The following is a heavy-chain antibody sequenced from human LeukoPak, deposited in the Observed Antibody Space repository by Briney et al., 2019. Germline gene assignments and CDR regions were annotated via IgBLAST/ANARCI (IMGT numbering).Heavy chain of an antibody. V-gene: IGHV4-59*01. J-gene: IGHJ4*02. D-gene: IGHD6-19*01. CDR1: GASIISY. CDR2: IYYSGST. Sequence: SETLSLTCTVSGASIISYWSWIRQPPGKGLEWIGYIYYSGSTNYNPSLKSRVTISVDTSKNQFSLKLSSVTAADTAVYYCARGDSSGWYFDYWGQGTLVTVSS. CDR3: ARGDSSGWYFDY.